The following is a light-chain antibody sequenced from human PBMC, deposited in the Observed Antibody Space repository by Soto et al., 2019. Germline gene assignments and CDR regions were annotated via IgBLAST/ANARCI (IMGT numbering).Light chain of an antibody. CDR1: SSNIGNNY. CDR3: GTWDSSLSAV. J-gene: IGLJ2*01. V-gene: IGLV1-51*01. Sequence: QSALTQPPSVSAAPGQKVTISCSGSSSNIGNNYVSWYQQLPGTAPKLLIYDNDQRPSGIPDRFSGSKSGTSATLGITGLQTGDEADYYCGTWDSSLSAVFGGGTQLTVL. CDR2: DND.